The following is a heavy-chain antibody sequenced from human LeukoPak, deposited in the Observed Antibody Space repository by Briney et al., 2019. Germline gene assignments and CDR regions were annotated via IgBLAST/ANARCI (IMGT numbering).Heavy chain of an antibody. CDR1: GGSINSGGYY. CDR3: ARNQRKNNPIRNYYFDY. J-gene: IGHJ4*02. D-gene: IGHD1-14*01. Sequence: KPSETQSLTCTVSGGSINSGGYYWSWIRQHPGKGLEWIGYIYYSGSTYYNPSLKSRLTISVDTSKNQFSLKLSSVTAADTAVYYCARNQRKNNPIRNYYFDYWGQGTLVTVSS. V-gene: IGHV4-31*03. CDR2: IYYSGST.